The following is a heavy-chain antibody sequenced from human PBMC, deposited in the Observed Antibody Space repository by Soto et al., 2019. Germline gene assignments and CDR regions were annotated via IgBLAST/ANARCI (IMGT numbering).Heavy chain of an antibody. CDR2: TKYRSKWYT. D-gene: IGHD6-13*01. Sequence: QVQLQQSGPGLVKPSQTLSLTCAISGDSVSSNIAAWNWVRQSPSIGLEWLGRTKYRSKWYTDYATSVKSRISMNPGTSKNQVSLQLNSVTTENTAVYYCAREGSSTWTNYFDFWGKGILVTVSS. V-gene: IGHV6-1*01. CDR1: GDSVSSNIAA. J-gene: IGHJ4*02. CDR3: AREGSSTWTNYFDF.